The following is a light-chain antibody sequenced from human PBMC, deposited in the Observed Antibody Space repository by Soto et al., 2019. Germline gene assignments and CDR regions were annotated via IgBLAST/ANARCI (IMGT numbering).Light chain of an antibody. CDR3: SFYAGNNNLV. V-gene: IGLV2-8*01. Sequence: QSALTQPPSASGSPGQSVTISCTGTSSDVGDYNYVSWYQQHPGKAPKLMIYEVNKRPSGVPDRFSGSKSGNTASLTVSGLQAEDEADYYCSFYAGNNNLVFGGGTKLTVL. CDR2: EVN. CDR1: SSDVGDYNY. J-gene: IGLJ2*01.